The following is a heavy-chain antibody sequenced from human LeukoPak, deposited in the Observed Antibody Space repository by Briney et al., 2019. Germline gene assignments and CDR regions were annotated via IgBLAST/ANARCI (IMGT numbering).Heavy chain of an antibody. Sequence: GASVKVSCKVSGYTLTELSMHWVRQAPGKGLEWMGGFDPEDGETIYAQKFQGRVTMTEDTSTDTAYMELSSLRSEDTAVYYRAISSRVIIPFDYWGQGTLVTVSS. CDR3: AISSRVIIPFDY. CDR2: FDPEDGET. V-gene: IGHV1-24*01. CDR1: GYTLTELS. D-gene: IGHD3-3*01. J-gene: IGHJ4*02.